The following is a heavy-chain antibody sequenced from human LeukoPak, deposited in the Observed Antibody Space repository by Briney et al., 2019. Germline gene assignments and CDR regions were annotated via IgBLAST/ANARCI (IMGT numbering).Heavy chain of an antibody. CDR1: GINFRSSG. J-gene: IGHJ4*02. Sequence: PGGSLRLSCAASGINFRSSGMHWVRQAPGKGLEWVTFIQNDGSDKYYAASVKARFTISRDNSKNTVYLHMASLRADDTALYYCAREGGRAVPGRFDQWGQGTLVTVSS. CDR2: IQNDGSDK. D-gene: IGHD6-13*01. CDR3: AREGGRAVPGRFDQ. V-gene: IGHV3-30*02.